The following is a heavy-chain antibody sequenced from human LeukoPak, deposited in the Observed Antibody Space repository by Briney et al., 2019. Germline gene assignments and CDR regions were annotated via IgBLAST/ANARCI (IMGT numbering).Heavy chain of an antibody. J-gene: IGHJ4*02. CDR2: ISYDGSNK. D-gene: IGHD6-19*01. CDR3: ARGRQWVAPYYFDY. V-gene: IGHV3-30-3*01. CDR1: GFTFSSYA. Sequence: GGSLRLSCAASGFTFSSYAMHWVRQAPGKGLEWVAVISYDGSNKYYADSVKGRFTISRDNAKNSLYLQMNSLRAEDTAVYYCARGRQWVAPYYFDYWGQGTLVTVSS.